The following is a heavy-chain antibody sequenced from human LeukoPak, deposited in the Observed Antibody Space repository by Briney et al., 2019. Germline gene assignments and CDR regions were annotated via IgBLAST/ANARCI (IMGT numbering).Heavy chain of an antibody. D-gene: IGHD2-2*01. CDR2: IKNKGDGGTT. CDR1: GFTFSNAW. V-gene: IGHV3-15*01. Sequence: GGSLRLSCAASGFTFSNAWMSWVRQAPGKGLEWVGVIKNKGDGGTTDYAAPVKGRFTISRDDSKNTLFLQVNSLQTDDTAVYYCNTDLNVRCTSTTCDFDYWGRGTLVTVSS. CDR3: NTDLNVRCTSTTCDFDY. J-gene: IGHJ4*02.